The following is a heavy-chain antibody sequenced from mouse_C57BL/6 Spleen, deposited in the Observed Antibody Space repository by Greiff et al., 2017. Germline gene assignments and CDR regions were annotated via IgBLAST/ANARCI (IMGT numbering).Heavy chain of an antibody. CDR1: GFNIKDDY. J-gene: IGHJ3*01. D-gene: IGHD1-1*01. CDR2: IDPENGDT. V-gene: IGHV14-4*01. Sequence: VTLKVSGAELVRPGASVKLSCTASGFNIKDDYMHWVKQRPEQGLEWIGWIDPENGDTDYASKFQGKATITADTSSNTAYLQLSSLTSEDTAVYYCCPLTTVVEGFAYWGQGTLVTVSA. CDR3: CPLTTVVEGFAY.